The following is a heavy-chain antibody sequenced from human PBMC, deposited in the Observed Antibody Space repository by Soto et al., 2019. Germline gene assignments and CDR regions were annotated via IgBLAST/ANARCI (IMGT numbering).Heavy chain of an antibody. D-gene: IGHD3-3*01. CDR2: IIPIFGTA. CDR3: ARKSTIFGAPIYYYGMDV. J-gene: IGHJ6*02. V-gene: IGHV1-69*13. Sequence: ASVKVSCKASGGTFSSYAISWVRQAPGQGLEWMGGIIPIFGTANYAQKLQGRVTITADESTSTAYMELSSLRSEDTAVYYCARKSTIFGAPIYYYGMDVWGQGTTVTVSS. CDR1: GGTFSSYA.